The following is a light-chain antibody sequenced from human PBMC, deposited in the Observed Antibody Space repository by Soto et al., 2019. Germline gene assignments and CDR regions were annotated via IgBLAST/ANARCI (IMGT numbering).Light chain of an antibody. CDR1: QSVSSSY. V-gene: IGKV3-15*01. Sequence: EIVMTQSPATLSLSPGERATLSCRASQSVSSSYLAWYQQKPGQAPRLFIYGASTRATGIPPRFSGSGSGTEFTLTISSLQSEDFAVYYCQQYNNWPITFGQGTRLEIK. CDR2: GAS. CDR3: QQYNNWPIT. J-gene: IGKJ5*01.